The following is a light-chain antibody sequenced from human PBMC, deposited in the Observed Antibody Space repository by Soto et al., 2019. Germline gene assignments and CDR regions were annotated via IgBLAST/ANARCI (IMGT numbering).Light chain of an antibody. CDR2: GAS. V-gene: IGKV3-15*01. J-gene: IGKJ1*01. Sequence: EIILTQSPATLSVSPGERATLSCRASQSVRSNLAWYQQKAGQAPRLLIYGASTRATGIPARFSGSGSGTEFTLTISSLQSEESAVYHCQQYNNWPPWTFGQGTKVEIK. CDR1: QSVRSN. CDR3: QQYNNWPPWT.